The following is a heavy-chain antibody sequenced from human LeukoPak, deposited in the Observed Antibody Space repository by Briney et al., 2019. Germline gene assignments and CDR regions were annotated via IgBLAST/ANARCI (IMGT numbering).Heavy chain of an antibody. J-gene: IGHJ4*02. Sequence: PGGSLRLSCAASGFTFSSYGMHWVRQAPGKGLEWVAFIRYDGSNKYYADSVKGRFTISRDNSKNTLYLQMNSLRAEDTAVYYCAKNYYDFWSGYYTTEYYFDYWGQGTLVTVSS. CDR2: IRYDGSNK. D-gene: IGHD3-3*01. CDR3: AKNYYDFWSGYYTTEYYFDY. CDR1: GFTFSSYG. V-gene: IGHV3-30*02.